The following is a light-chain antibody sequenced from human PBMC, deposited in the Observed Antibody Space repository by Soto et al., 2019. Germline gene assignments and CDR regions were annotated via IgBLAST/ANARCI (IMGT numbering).Light chain of an antibody. CDR1: QSISSW. CDR3: EQYNTSSGT. CDR2: DGS. J-gene: IGKJ1*01. Sequence: DIQMTQSPSTLPASVGGRVTITCRASQSISSWLDWYQQKPGKAPRLLIYDGSSLESGVPSRFSGSGSGTEGTLTISSLQPDDFATYYGEQYNTSSGTFGQGTNVELK. V-gene: IGKV1-5*01.